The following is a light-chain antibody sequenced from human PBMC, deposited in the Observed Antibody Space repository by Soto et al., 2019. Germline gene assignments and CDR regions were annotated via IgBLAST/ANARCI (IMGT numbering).Light chain of an antibody. CDR2: AAS. CDR1: QGISSY. Sequence: AIRMTQSPSSCSASTGDRVTITCRASQGISSYLAWYQQKPGKAPKLLIYAASTLQSGVPSRFSGSGSGTDFTLTISCLQSEDFATYYCQQYYSYPSLFGQGTKVDIK. J-gene: IGKJ1*01. CDR3: QQYYSYPSL. V-gene: IGKV1-8*01.